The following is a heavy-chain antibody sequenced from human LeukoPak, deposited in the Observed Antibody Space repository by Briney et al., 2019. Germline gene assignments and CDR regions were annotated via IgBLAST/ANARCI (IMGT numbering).Heavy chain of an antibody. D-gene: IGHD1-26*01. CDR1: GDIFTTYW. CDR3: ARKWEQLQGGMDV. Sequence: GESLKISCKSSGDIFTTYWIGWVRQMPGKGLEWMGIIYPADSDTKYSPSFQGQVTISADKSTSTAYLQWSSLKASDTAMYYCARKWEQLQGGMDVWGQGTTVTVSS. CDR2: IYPADSDT. J-gene: IGHJ6*02. V-gene: IGHV5-51*01.